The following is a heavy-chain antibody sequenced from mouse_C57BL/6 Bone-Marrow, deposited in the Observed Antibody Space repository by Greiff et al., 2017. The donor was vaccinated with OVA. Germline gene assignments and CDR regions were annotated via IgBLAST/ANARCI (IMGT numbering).Heavy chain of an antibody. J-gene: IGHJ2*01. D-gene: IGHD1-1*01. CDR3: ARRAITTVVDYFDY. Sequence: QVQLQQPGAELVRPGSSVKLSCKASRYTFTSYWMDWVKQRPGQGLEWIGNIYPSDSETHYNQKFKDKATLTVDKSSSTAYMQLSSLTSEDSAVYYCARRAITTVVDYFDYWGQGTTLTVSS. CDR1: RYTFTSYW. V-gene: IGHV1-61*01. CDR2: IYPSDSET.